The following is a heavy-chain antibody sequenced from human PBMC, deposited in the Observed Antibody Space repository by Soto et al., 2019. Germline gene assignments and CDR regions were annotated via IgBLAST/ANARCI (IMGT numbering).Heavy chain of an antibody. CDR3: ARWRGITIFGVVTRGLYGMDV. D-gene: IGHD3-3*01. J-gene: IGHJ6*04. CDR1: GGSFSGYY. V-gene: IGHV4-34*01. CDR2: INHSGST. Sequence: PSETLSLTCAVYGGSFSGYYWSWIRQPPGKGLEWIGEINHSGSTNYNPSLKSRVTISVDTSKNQFSLKLSSVTAADTAVYYCARWRGITIFGVVTRGLYGMDVWGKGTTVTVSS.